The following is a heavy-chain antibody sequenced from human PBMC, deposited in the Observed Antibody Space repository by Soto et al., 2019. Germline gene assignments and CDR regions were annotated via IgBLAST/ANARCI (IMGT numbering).Heavy chain of an antibody. CDR2: IYPGDSDT. Sequence: PGESLKISCNGSGYSFTIYWIGWVLQMPGKGLEWMGIIYPGDSDTRYSPSFQGQVTISADKSISTAYLQWSSLKASDTAMYYCARLAILAVAGNFDYWGQGTLVTVSS. J-gene: IGHJ4*02. D-gene: IGHD6-19*01. CDR3: ARLAILAVAGNFDY. V-gene: IGHV5-51*01. CDR1: GYSFTIYW.